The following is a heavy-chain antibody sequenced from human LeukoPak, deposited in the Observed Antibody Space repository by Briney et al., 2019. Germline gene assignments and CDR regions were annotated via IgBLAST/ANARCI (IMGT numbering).Heavy chain of an antibody. CDR1: GFTFSSYA. V-gene: IGHV3-23*01. D-gene: IGHD6-19*01. CDR2: ISGSGGST. CDR3: AKDLAPPGIAVAVHYYYGMDV. Sequence: PGGSRRLSCAASGFTFSSYAMSWVRQAPGKGLEWVSAISGSGGSTYYADSVKGRFTISRDNSKNTLYLQMNSLRAEDTAVYYCAKDLAPPGIAVAVHYYYGMDVWGQGTTVTVSS. J-gene: IGHJ6*02.